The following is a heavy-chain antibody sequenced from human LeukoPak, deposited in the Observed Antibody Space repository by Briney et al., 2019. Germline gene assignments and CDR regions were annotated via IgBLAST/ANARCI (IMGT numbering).Heavy chain of an antibody. Sequence: SETLSLTCAVYGGSFSGYYWSWIRQPPGKGLEWIGEINHSGSTNYNPSLKSRVTISVDTSKNQFSLKLSSVTAADTAVYYCARGSLLEWSYFDYWGQGTLVTVSS. CDR3: ARGSLLEWSYFDY. CDR2: INHSGST. J-gene: IGHJ4*02. CDR1: GGSFSGYY. V-gene: IGHV4-34*01. D-gene: IGHD3-3*01.